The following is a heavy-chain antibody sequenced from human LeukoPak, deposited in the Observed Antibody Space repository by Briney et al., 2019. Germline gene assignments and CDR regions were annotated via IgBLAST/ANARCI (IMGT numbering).Heavy chain of an antibody. CDR1: GYSISSGYY. J-gene: IGHJ6*03. D-gene: IGHD2-2*01. CDR2: IYHSGST. CDR3: ARVVVVPAAMMAYYYMDV. Sequence: SETLSLTCTVSGYSISSGYYWGWIRQPPGKGLEWIGSIYHSGSTYYNPSLKSRVTISVDTSKNQFSLKLSSVTAADTAVYYCARVVVVPAAMMAYYYMDVWGKGTTVTVSS. V-gene: IGHV4-38-2*02.